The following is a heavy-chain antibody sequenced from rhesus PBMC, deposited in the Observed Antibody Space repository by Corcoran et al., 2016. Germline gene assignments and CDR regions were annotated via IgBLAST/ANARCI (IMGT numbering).Heavy chain of an antibody. CDR1: GGSISGYYY. CDR2: NYGNSVHT. CDR3: ARLLGTRFDV. V-gene: IGHV4-143*01. Sequence: QVQLQESGPGLVKPSETLSLTCTVSGGSISGYYYWSWIRQPPGKGLEWIGGNYGNSVHTYYNPSRKRRVTSEKDTSKNQFSRKRSSVTAADTAVYYCARLLGTRFDVWGPGVLVTVSS. D-gene: IGHD7-45*01. J-gene: IGHJ5-1*01.